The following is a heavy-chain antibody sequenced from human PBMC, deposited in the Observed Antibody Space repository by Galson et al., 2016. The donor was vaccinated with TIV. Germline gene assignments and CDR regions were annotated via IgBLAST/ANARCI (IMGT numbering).Heavy chain of an antibody. J-gene: IGHJ6*02. CDR1: GDTFSTYP. CDR2: FIPLFGTA. D-gene: IGHD5-18*01. Sequence: SVKVSCKASGDTFSTYPFNWVRQAPGQGLEWVGGFIPLFGTANYALKFQGRVTITADESTSTLYMEVSSLRSEDTAVYYCAKDRNTAMDTYHYYYGMDVWGQGTTVIVSS. CDR3: AKDRNTAMDTYHYYYGMDV. V-gene: IGHV1-69*13.